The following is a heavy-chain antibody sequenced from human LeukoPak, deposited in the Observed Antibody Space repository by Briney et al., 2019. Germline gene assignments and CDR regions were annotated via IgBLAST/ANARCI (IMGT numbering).Heavy chain of an antibody. J-gene: IGHJ3*02. Sequence: SETLSLTCTVSGGSISSYYWSWIRQPPGKGLEWIGYIYTSGSTNYNPPLKSRVTISVDTSKNQFSLKLSSVTAADTAVYYCARHIREVAGRDGYTMWGGDAFDIWGQGTMVTVSS. V-gene: IGHV4-4*09. CDR2: IYTSGST. CDR3: ARHIREVAGRDGYTMWGGDAFDI. CDR1: GGSISSYY. D-gene: IGHD5-24*01.